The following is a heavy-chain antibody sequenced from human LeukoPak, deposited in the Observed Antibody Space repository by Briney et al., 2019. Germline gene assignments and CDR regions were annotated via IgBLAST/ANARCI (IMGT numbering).Heavy chain of an antibody. CDR2: ISYDGSNK. CDR3: ARDALILVLKVGATFDY. Sequence: PGGSLRLSCTASGFTFGDYAMHWVRQAPGKGLEWVAVISYDGSNKYYADSVKGRFTISRDNSKNTLYLQMNSLRAEDTAVYYCARDALILVLKVGATFDYWGQGTLVTVSS. J-gene: IGHJ4*02. CDR1: GFTFGDYA. V-gene: IGHV3-30-3*01. D-gene: IGHD1-26*01.